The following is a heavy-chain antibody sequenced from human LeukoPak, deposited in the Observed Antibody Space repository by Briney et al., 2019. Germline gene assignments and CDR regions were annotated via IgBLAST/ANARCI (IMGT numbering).Heavy chain of an antibody. CDR3: ARDRGPTIAVPYYFDF. J-gene: IGHJ4*02. CDR2: ISSDGGNI. CDR1: GFSFSSFG. V-gene: IGHV3-30*04. D-gene: IGHD6-19*01. Sequence: GGSLSLSCAASGFSFSSFGFHWVRQAPGKGLEGVAVISSDGGNIYYADSVTGRTLISRDNSKNTLYLLFYSLKPEDTAVYYCARDRGPTIAVPYYFDFWGQGTVVTVSS.